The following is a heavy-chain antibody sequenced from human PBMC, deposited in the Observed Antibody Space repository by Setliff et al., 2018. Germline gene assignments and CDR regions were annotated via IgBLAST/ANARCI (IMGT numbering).Heavy chain of an antibody. Sequence: SLRLSCAASGLTLINNGFHWVRQAPGKGLEWVAIIWHDGTNKYYADSVKGRFDISRDSSKNTVYLQMNSLTAEDTAMYYCATPSKDLNYWGSGLLAYFDYWGQGTLVTVSS. J-gene: IGHJ4*02. CDR1: GLTLINNG. D-gene: IGHD7-27*01. CDR2: IWHDGTNK. V-gene: IGHV3-33*01. CDR3: ATPSKDLNYWGSGLLAYFDY.